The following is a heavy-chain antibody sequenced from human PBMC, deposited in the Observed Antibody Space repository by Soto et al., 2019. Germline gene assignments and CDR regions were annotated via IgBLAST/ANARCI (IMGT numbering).Heavy chain of an antibody. D-gene: IGHD6-13*01. CDR2: IYYSGST. CDR3: ARYSSPVFDY. CDR1: GCSISSGDYY. Sequence: TLSRTCPFSGCSISSGDYYLRWIRQPPGKGLEWIGYIYYSGSTYYNPSLKSRVTISVDTSKNQFSLKLSSVTAADTAVYYCARYSSPVFDYWGQGTLVTVSS. V-gene: IGHV4-30-4*01. J-gene: IGHJ4*02.